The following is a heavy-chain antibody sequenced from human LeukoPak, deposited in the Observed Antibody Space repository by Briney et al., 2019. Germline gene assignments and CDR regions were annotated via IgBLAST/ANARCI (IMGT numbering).Heavy chain of an antibody. CDR1: VGPICSSSYY. Sequence: SETLSLTCSVSVGPICSSSYYSGCIRQPPGKWLECIGSIYYSGTTNYNPSLKSRVTISVDTSKNQFSLKLSSVTAADTAMYYCARGRVEMATIDFDYWGQGTLVTVSS. V-gene: IGHV4-39*07. CDR2: IYYSGTT. CDR3: ARGRVEMATIDFDY. J-gene: IGHJ4*02. D-gene: IGHD5-24*01.